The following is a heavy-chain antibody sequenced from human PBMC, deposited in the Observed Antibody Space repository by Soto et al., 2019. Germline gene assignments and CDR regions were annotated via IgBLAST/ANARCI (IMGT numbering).Heavy chain of an antibody. D-gene: IGHD2-15*01. J-gene: IGHJ6*02. Sequence: QVQLVQSGAEVKKPGSSVKVSCKASGGTFSSYAISWVRQAPGQGLEWMGGIIPIFGTANYAQKFQGRVPITADESTSTAYMERSSLRSEDTAVYYWAQPTQNYYYYGMDVWGQGTTVTVAS. CDR1: GGTFSSYA. CDR3: AQPTQNYYYYGMDV. V-gene: IGHV1-69*12. CDR2: IIPIFGTA.